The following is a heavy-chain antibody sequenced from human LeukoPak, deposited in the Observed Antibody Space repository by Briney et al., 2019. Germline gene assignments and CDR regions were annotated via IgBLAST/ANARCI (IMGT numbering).Heavy chain of an antibody. Sequence: SETLFLTCTVSGGSISNYYWSWIRQPPGKGLEWIGYIYDSGSTNYNPSLRSRVTISVDTSKNQFSLRVSSVTAADTAVYYCARGTISAARVFDLWGQGILVTVSS. CDR2: IYDSGST. D-gene: IGHD6-13*01. CDR3: ARGTISAARVFDL. V-gene: IGHV4-59*01. J-gene: IGHJ4*02. CDR1: GGSISNYY.